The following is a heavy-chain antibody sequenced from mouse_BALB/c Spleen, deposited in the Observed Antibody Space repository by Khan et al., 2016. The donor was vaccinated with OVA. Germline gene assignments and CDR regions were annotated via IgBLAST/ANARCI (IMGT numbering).Heavy chain of an antibody. CDR3: ARQPYYHYNVMDY. CDR1: GFSLTNYG. V-gene: IGHV2-6-1*01. CDR2: IWHDGST. D-gene: IGHD2-10*01. Sequence: VQLQESGPGLVAPSQSLSITCTISGFSLTNYGVHWVRQPTGKGLEWLVVIWHDGSTTYNSALKSRLTISKDNYKSQVFLKMNSLQTDDTAMYFCARQPYYHYNVMDYWGQGTSVTVSS. J-gene: IGHJ4*01.